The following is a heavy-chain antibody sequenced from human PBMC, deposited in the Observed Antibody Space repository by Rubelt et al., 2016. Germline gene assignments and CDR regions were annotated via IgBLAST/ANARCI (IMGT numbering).Heavy chain of an antibody. Sequence: HSGSTYYNPSLKSRVTISVDTSKNQFSLKLSSVTAADTAVYYCATDPPGGSSDKIHLGWYFDLWGRGTLVTVSS. CDR2: HSGST. V-gene: IGHV4-30-2*04. CDR3: ATDPPGGSSDKIHLGWYFDL. J-gene: IGHJ2*01. D-gene: IGHD2-2*01.